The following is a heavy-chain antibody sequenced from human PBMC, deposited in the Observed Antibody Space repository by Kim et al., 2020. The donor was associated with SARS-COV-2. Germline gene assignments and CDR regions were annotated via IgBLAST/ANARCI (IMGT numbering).Heavy chain of an antibody. J-gene: IGHJ6*02. D-gene: IGHD6-13*01. CDR2: IWYDGSNK. CDR3: CCSGAAGLARILSFGMDV. Sequence: GGSLRLSCAASGFTFSSYGMHWVRQAPGKGLEWVAVIWYDGSNKYYADSVKGRFTISRDNSKNTLYLQMNSLRAEDTAVYYCCCSGAAGLARILSFGMDVWGQGTTVTVSS. V-gene: IGHV3-33*01. CDR1: GFTFSSYG.